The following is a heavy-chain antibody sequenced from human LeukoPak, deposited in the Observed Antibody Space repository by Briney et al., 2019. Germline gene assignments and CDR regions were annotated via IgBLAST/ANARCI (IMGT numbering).Heavy chain of an antibody. Sequence: SVKVSCKASGGTFSSYAISWARQAPGQGLEWMGRIIPIFGTANYAQKFQGRVTITTDESTSTAYMELSSLRSEDTAVYYCAREITIFGVVQRFDYWGQGTLVTVSS. CDR1: GGTFSSYA. D-gene: IGHD3-3*01. CDR2: IIPIFGTA. V-gene: IGHV1-69*05. J-gene: IGHJ4*02. CDR3: AREITIFGVVQRFDY.